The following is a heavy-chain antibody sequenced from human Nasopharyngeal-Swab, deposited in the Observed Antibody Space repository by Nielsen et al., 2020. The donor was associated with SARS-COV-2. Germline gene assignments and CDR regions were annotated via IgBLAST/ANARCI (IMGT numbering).Heavy chain of an antibody. D-gene: IGHD3-22*01. J-gene: IGHJ4*02. CDR1: GGSISSGGYY. V-gene: IGHV4-31*03. CDR3: ARGNDDSSGCYTLGY. CDR2: IYYSGST. Sequence: SETLSLTCTVSGGSISSGGYYWSWIRQHPGKGLEWIGYIYYSGSTYYNPSLKSRVTISVDTSKNQFSLKLSSVTAADTAVYYCARGNDDSSGCYTLGYWGQGTLVTVSS.